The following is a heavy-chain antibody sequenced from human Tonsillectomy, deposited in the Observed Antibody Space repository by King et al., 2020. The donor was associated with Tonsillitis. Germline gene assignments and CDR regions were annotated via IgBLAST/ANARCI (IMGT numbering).Heavy chain of an antibody. D-gene: IGHD4-23*01. CDR3: AKTYADNFPPYFFDY. Sequence: VQLVESGGGVVQPGGSLRLSCAASGFTFSSYGMHWVRQAPGKGLEWVAFIHYDGSNKYYADSVKGRFTISRDNSKNTLYLQMNSLRAEDTAVYYCAKTYADNFPPYFFDYWGQGTLVTVSS. V-gene: IGHV3-30*02. CDR1: GFTFSSYG. J-gene: IGHJ4*02. CDR2: IHYDGSNK.